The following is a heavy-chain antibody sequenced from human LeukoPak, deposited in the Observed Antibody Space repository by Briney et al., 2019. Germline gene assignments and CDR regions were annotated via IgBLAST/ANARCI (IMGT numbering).Heavy chain of an antibody. CDR3: ARDVYCGGDCYSFPDAFDI. CDR1: GGTFSSYA. J-gene: IGHJ3*02. Sequence: SVKVSCKASGGTFSSYAISWVRQAPGEGLEWMGRIIPILGIANYAQKFQGRVTITADKSTSTAYMELSSLRSEDTAVYYCARDVYCGGDCYSFPDAFDIWGQGTMVTVSS. CDR2: IIPILGIA. D-gene: IGHD2-21*01. V-gene: IGHV1-69*04.